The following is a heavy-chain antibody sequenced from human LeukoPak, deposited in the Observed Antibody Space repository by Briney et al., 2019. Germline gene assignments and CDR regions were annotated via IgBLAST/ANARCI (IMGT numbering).Heavy chain of an antibody. Sequence: GESLKISCKGSGYSFTSYWIGWVRQMPGKGLEWMGIIHPGDSDTRYSPSFQGQVTISADKSISTAYLQWSSLKASDTAMYYCARQISYCSSTSCYTHLDYWGQGTLVTVSS. CDR1: GYSFTSYW. CDR3: ARQISYCSSTSCYTHLDY. CDR2: IHPGDSDT. V-gene: IGHV5-51*01. D-gene: IGHD2-2*02. J-gene: IGHJ4*02.